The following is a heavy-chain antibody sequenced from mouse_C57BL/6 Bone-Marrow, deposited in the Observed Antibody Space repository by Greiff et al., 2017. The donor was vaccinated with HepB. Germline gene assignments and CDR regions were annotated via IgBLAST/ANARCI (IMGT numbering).Heavy chain of an antibody. Sequence: EVQLQQSGPELVKPGASVKISCKASGYTFTDYYMNWVKQSHGKSLEWIGDINPNNGGTSYNQKFKGKATLTVDKSSSTAYMELRSLTSEVSAVYYCARRGLITTVVFDYWGQGTTLTVSS. D-gene: IGHD1-1*01. CDR2: INPNNGGT. V-gene: IGHV1-26*01. CDR3: ARRGLITTVVFDY. J-gene: IGHJ2*01. CDR1: GYTFTDYY.